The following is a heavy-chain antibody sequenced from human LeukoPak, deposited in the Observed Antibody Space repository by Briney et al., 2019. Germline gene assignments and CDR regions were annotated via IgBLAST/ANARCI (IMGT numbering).Heavy chain of an antibody. J-gene: IGHJ6*02. CDR3: ARLYCSGGSCYSDYYGMDV. V-gene: IGHV7-4-1*02. CDR2: INTNTGNP. D-gene: IGHD2-15*01. CDR1: GYTFTSYA. Sequence: ASVKVSCKASGYTFTSYAMNWVRQAPGQGLEWMGWINTNTGNPTYAQGFTGRFVFSLDTSVSTAYLQISSLKAEDTAVYYCARLYCSGGSCYSDYYGMDVWGQGTTVTVSS.